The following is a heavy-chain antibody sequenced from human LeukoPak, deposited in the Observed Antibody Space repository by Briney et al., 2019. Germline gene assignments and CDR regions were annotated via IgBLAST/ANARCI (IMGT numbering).Heavy chain of an antibody. Sequence: ASVKVSCKASGGTFSSYAINWVRQAPGQGLEWMGRIIPIFGTANYAQKFQGRVTITTDESTSTAYMELSSLRSEDTAVYYCASIDSSGYYSSDAFDIWGQGTMVTVSS. CDR3: ASIDSSGYYSSDAFDI. CDR1: GGTFSSYA. V-gene: IGHV1-69*05. CDR2: IIPIFGTA. D-gene: IGHD3-22*01. J-gene: IGHJ3*02.